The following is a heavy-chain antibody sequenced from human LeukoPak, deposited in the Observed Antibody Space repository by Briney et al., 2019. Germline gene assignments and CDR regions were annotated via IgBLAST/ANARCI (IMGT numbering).Heavy chain of an antibody. Sequence: PGGSLRLSCAASGFTFSSYGMDWVRQAPGKGLEWVAVIWYDGSNKYYADSVKGRFTISRDNSKNTLYLQMNSLRAEDTAVYYCARDAYCSSTSCYEIDYWGQGTLVTVSS. D-gene: IGHD2-2*01. V-gene: IGHV3-33*01. CDR3: ARDAYCSSTSCYEIDY. J-gene: IGHJ4*02. CDR1: GFTFSSYG. CDR2: IWYDGSNK.